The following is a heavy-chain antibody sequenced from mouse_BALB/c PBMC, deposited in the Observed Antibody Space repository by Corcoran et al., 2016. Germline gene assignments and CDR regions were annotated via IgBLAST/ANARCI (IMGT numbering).Heavy chain of an antibody. CDR2: INTYTGEP. Sequence: QIQLVQSGPELKKPGETVKISCKASRYSFTNYGMTWVKQAPGKGLKWMGWINTYTGEPTYADDFKGRFAFSLETSASTAYLQINNLKNEDTATYFCARAPLHYYAMDYWGQGTSVTVSS. J-gene: IGHJ4*01. V-gene: IGHV9-3-1*01. D-gene: IGHD6-1*01. CDR3: ARAPLHYYAMDY. CDR1: RYSFTNYG.